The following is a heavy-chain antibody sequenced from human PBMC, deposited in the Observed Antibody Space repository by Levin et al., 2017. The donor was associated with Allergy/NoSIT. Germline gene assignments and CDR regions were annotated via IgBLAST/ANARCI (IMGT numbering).Heavy chain of an antibody. D-gene: IGHD2/OR15-2a*01. CDR3: ARAGPILHSFDI. J-gene: IGHJ3*02. CDR1: GDSVSSISAA. CDR2: TYYRSKWYN. V-gene: IGHV6-1*01. Sequence: QTLSLSCAISGDSVSSISAAWNWIRQSPSRGLEWLGRTYYRSKWYNDFAISVKSRIMINPDTSKNQFSLQLSSVTPEDTAVYYCARAGPILHSFDIWGQGTLVTVSS.